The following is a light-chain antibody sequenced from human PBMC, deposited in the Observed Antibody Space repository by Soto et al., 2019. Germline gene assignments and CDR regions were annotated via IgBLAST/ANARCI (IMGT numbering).Light chain of an antibody. CDR3: QQFGSSRT. Sequence: EIVLTQSPGILSLSPGERATLSCRASQKISSTVLAWYQQKPVQAPRLLIYGASSRTTGIPDRFSGSWSLTYFTLTISRLEPEDFAVYYCQQFGSSRTFGQGTKVDIK. CDR1: QKISSTV. J-gene: IGKJ1*01. CDR2: GAS. V-gene: IGKV3-20*01.